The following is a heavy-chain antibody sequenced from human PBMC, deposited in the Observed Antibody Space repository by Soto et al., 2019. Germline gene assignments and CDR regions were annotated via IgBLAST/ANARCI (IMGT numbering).Heavy chain of an antibody. J-gene: IGHJ4*02. CDR2: IIPIFGTA. D-gene: IGHD6-6*01. CDR1: GGTFSSYA. Sequence: QVQLVQSGAEVKKPGSSVKVSCKASGGTFSSYAISWVRQAPGQGLEWMGGIIPIFGTANYAQKFQGRVTITADESTSTAYMELSSLRSEDKGVYYCARARRRYSSSSPFDYWGQGTLVTVSS. CDR3: ARARRRYSSSSPFDY. V-gene: IGHV1-69*01.